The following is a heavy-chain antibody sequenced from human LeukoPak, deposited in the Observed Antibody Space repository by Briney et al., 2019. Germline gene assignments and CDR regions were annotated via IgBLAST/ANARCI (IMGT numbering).Heavy chain of an antibody. CDR3: AKNNYYGSGSGNDY. D-gene: IGHD3-10*01. V-gene: IGHV3-23*01. Sequence: GGSLRLSCAASGFTFSSYAMSWVRQAPGKGLEWVSAISGSGGSTYYADSVKGRFTISRDNSKSTLYLQMNSLRAEDTAVYYCAKNNYYGSGSGNDYWGQGTLVTVSS. CDR2: ISGSGGST. J-gene: IGHJ4*02. CDR1: GFTFSSYA.